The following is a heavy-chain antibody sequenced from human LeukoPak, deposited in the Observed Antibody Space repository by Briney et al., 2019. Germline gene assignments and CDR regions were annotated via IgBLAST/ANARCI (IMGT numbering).Heavy chain of an antibody. CDR2: INHSGST. Sequence: SETLSLTCAVYGGSFSGYYWSWSRQPPGKGLEWIGEINHSGSTNYNPSLKSRVTISVDTSKNQFSLKLSSVTAADTAVYYCARLGGYWGQGTLVTVSS. D-gene: IGHD3-10*01. CDR1: GGSFSGYY. CDR3: ARLGGY. J-gene: IGHJ4*02. V-gene: IGHV4-34*01.